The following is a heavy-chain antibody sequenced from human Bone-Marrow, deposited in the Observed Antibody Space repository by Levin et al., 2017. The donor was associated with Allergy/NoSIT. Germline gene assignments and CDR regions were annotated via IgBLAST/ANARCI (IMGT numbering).Heavy chain of an antibody. J-gene: IGHJ4*02. CDR2: IGTTSGHI. D-gene: IGHD3-16*01. CDR1: GFIFSSYR. CDR3: TREEYDPRDY. Sequence: GGSLRLSCVGSGFIFSSYRMNWVRQAPGKGLEWVALIGTTSGHIFYAESVKDRFTISRDDAKNSVYLQMNSLRDEDAAVYYCTREEYDPRDYWGQGTQVIVSS. V-gene: IGHV3-21*01.